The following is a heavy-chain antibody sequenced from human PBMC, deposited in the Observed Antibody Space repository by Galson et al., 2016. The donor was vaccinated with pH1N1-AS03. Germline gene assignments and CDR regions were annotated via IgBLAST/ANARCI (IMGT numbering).Heavy chain of an antibody. CDR3: ASGAYDILTGYYNSAPFDY. CDR1: GYTFTSND. Sequence: SVKVSCKASGYTFTSNDINWVRQATGQGLEWMGWMNPNSGNTGYAQKFQGRVTMTRNTSISTAYMELSSLRSEDTAVYYCASGAYDILTGYYNSAPFDYWGRGTLITVSS. D-gene: IGHD3-9*01. V-gene: IGHV1-8*01. CDR2: MNPNSGNT. J-gene: IGHJ4*02.